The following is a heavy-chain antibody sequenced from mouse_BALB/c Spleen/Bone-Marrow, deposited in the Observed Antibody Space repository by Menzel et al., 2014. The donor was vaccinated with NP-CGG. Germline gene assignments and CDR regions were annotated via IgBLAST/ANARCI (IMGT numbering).Heavy chain of an antibody. CDR2: ISYSGST. J-gene: IGHJ4*01. CDR3: ARFGYDYALDY. D-gene: IGHD2-2*01. V-gene: IGHV3-8*02. CDR1: GDSITSGY. Sequence: EVKLVESGPSLVKPSQTLSHTCSVTGDSITSGYWNWVRKFPGNKLEYMGYISYSGSTYYNPSLKSRISITRDTSKNQYYPQLKSVTTEDTATYYCARFGYDYALDYWGQGTSVTVSS.